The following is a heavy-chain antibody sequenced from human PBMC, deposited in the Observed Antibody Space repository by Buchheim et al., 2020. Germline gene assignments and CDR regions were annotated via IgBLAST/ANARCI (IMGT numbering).Heavy chain of an antibody. D-gene: IGHD1-26*01. CDR3: ARGGLTV. CDR1: GGSISSYY. J-gene: IGHJ4*02. V-gene: IGHV4-59*01. Sequence: QVQLQESGPGLVKPSETLSLTCTVPGGSISSYYWSWIRQPPGKGLEWIGYIYYSGSTNYNPSLKSRVTISVDTSKNQFSLKLSSVTAADTAVYYCARGGLTVWGQGTL. CDR2: IYYSGST.